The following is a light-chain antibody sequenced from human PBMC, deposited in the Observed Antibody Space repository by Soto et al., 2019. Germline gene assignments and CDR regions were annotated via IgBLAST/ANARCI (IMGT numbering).Light chain of an antibody. CDR1: QSLVSNH. CDR2: GAS. V-gene: IGKV3-20*01. CDR3: QQYEIAPKT. Sequence: EIVLTQSPGTLSLSPGERATLSCRASQSLVSNHLAWYQQKPGQAPRLLIYGASSRATGIPDRFSGSGSGTDFTLSISRVEPEDFAVYYCQQYEIAPKTFGQGTKGISN. J-gene: IGKJ1*01.